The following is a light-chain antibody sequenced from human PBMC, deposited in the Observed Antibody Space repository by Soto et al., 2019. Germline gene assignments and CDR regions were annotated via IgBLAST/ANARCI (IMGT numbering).Light chain of an antibody. CDR3: QQYNNWPLT. Sequence: EIVMTQSPATLSMSPGERAALSCRASQSVGIHLAWYQQKPGQAPMLLLYSASTRAAGVPPRVSASGSGTEFQLTISSLQSEDFAVYYCQQYNNWPLTFGPGTRVDIK. J-gene: IGKJ3*01. CDR1: QSVGIH. V-gene: IGKV3-15*01. CDR2: SAS.